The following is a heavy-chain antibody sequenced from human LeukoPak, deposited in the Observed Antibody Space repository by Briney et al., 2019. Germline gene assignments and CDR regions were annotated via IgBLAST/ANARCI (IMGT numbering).Heavy chain of an antibody. CDR1: GYTFTDYY. Sequence: ASVKVSCKASGYTFTDYYINWVRQAPGQGLEWMGWVNPLSGGTNYAQKLQGRVTMTTDTSTSTACMELRSLRSDDTAVYYCARGRVPYGSGTVKLKDHSFDPWGQGTLVTVSS. J-gene: IGHJ5*02. CDR3: ARGRVPYGSGTVKLKDHSFDP. D-gene: IGHD3-10*01. V-gene: IGHV1-18*04. CDR2: VNPLSGGT.